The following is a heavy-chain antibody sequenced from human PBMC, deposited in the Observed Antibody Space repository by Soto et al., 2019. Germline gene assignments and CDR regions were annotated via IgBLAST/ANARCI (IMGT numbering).Heavy chain of an antibody. D-gene: IGHD1-26*01. V-gene: IGHV3-11*01. J-gene: IGHJ6*03. Sequence: GGSLRLSCAASGFTVNGFTFSDYYMSWVRQAPGKGLEWISYINLRGSTRNYADSVKGRFTISRDNAKNSLFLQMNSLSAEDTAIYFCAGREVPPSRDYYPFYYMDVWGKGTSVTVSS. CDR2: INLRGSTR. CDR1: GFTVNGFTFSDYY. CDR3: AGREVPPSRDYYPFYYMDV.